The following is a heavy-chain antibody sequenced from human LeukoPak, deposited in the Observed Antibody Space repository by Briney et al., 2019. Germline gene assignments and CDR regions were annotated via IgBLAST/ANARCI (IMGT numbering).Heavy chain of an antibody. D-gene: IGHD1-20*01. CDR2: IYSDGST. CDR3: ARRYNWNYVDY. Sequence: GGSLRLSCAASGFTLSSNYMSWVRQAPGKGLEWVSVIYSDGSTYYADSVKGRFTISRDNSKNTLYPQMNSLRAEDTAVYYCARRYNWNYVDYWGQGTLVTVSS. V-gene: IGHV3-66*04. CDR1: GFTLSSNY. J-gene: IGHJ4*02.